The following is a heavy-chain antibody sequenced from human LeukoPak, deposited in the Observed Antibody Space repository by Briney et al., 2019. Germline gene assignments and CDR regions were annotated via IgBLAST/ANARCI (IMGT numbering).Heavy chain of an antibody. CDR1: GLTFRTYA. J-gene: IGHJ4*02. D-gene: IGHD3-22*01. Sequence: GGSLRLSCAASGLTFRTYAMSWVRQAPGKGLEWVSDISGSGGSTYYTDSVKGRFTISRDNSKNTLYLQMNSLRAEDTAVYYCARDYRIYYDSSGYDYWGQGTLVTVSS. V-gene: IGHV3-23*01. CDR2: ISGSGGST. CDR3: ARDYRIYYDSSGYDY.